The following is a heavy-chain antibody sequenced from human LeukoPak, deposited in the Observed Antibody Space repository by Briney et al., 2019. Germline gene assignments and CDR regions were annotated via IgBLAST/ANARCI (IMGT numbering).Heavy chain of an antibody. J-gene: IGHJ4*02. CDR2: IGAGGAPT. CDR3: AKGAMSSYPDY. V-gene: IGHV3-23*01. Sequence: GGSLRLSCAASGFTFSSYAMSWVRQAPGKALEWVSSIGAGGAPTLYADSVKGRFTISRDNSRDTLYLQMNSLRAEDTVVYYCAKGAMSSYPDYWGQGTLVTVSS. D-gene: IGHD5-18*01. CDR1: GFTFSSYA.